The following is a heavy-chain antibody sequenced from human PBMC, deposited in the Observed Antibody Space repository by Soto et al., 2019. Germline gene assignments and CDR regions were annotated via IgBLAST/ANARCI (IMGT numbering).Heavy chain of an antibody. CDR2: ISSSSSYI. CDR3: ARDHCGGDCYSNYYGMDV. Sequence: GGSLRLSCAASGFTFSSYSMNWVRQAPGKGLEWVSSISSSSSYIYYADSVKGRFTISRDNAKNSLYLQMNSLRAEDTAAYYCARDHCGGDCYSNYYGMDVWGQGTTVTVSS. D-gene: IGHD2-21*02. J-gene: IGHJ6*02. V-gene: IGHV3-21*01. CDR1: GFTFSSYS.